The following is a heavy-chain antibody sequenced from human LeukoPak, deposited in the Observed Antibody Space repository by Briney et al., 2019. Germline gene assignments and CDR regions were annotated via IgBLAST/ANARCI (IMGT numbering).Heavy chain of an antibody. CDR2: IKQDGSEK. D-gene: IGHD1-7*01. V-gene: IGHV3-7*05. J-gene: IGHJ4*02. CDR1: GFTFSSYW. Sequence: GGSLRLSCAASGFTFSSYWMSWVRQAPGKGLQWVANIKQDGSEKYYVGSVKGRFTISRDNAKNSLYLQMSSLRAEDTAVYYCARMRELLAWSGYWGQGTLVTVSS. CDR3: ARMRELLAWSGY.